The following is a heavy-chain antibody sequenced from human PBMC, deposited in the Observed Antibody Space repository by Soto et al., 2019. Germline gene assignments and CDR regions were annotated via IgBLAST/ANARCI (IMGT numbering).Heavy chain of an antibody. CDR3: ARRGYSYGSGFVY. CDR1: GGSISSSSHY. CDR2: IYYSGST. J-gene: IGHJ4*02. V-gene: IGHV4-39*01. D-gene: IGHD5-18*01. Sequence: SETLSLTCSVSGGSISSSSHYWGWIRQPPGKGLEWIGNIYYSGSTYYNPSLKSRVTISVDTSKNQFSLKVSSVTAADTAVYYCARRGYSYGSGFVYWGQGILVTVSS.